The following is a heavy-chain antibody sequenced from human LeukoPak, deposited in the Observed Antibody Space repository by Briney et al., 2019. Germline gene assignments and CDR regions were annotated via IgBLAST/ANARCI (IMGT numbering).Heavy chain of an antibody. CDR2: IRGSGGST. J-gene: IGHJ4*02. CDR1: GFTFSSYA. D-gene: IGHD3-9*01. Sequence: GGSLRLPCAASGFTFSSYAMSWVRQAPGKGLEWVSAIRGSGGSTYYADSVKGRFTISRDNSKNTLYLQMNSLRAEDTAVYYCAKRYLGYYFDYWGQGTLVTVSS. V-gene: IGHV3-23*01. CDR3: AKRYLGYYFDY.